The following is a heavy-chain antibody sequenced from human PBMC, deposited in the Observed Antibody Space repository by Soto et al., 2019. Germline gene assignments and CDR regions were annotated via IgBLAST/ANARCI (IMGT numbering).Heavy chain of an antibody. J-gene: IGHJ5*02. Sequence: ASVKVSCKAPGYIFINYGIAWVRQAPGQGLERMGWISGYNGNTKYADKLQGRVTMTTDTSTTTAYMELRSLRSDDTAVYYCARDEVPAANWLDRWGQGTLVTVSS. CDR2: ISGYNGNT. V-gene: IGHV1-18*01. D-gene: IGHD2-2*01. CDR3: ARDEVPAANWLDR. CDR1: GYIFINYG.